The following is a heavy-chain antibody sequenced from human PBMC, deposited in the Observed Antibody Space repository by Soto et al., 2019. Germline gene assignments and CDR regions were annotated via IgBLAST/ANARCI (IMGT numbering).Heavy chain of an antibody. J-gene: IGHJ4*02. Sequence: EVQLLDSGGGSVQPGGSLRLSCAASGFTFSNYGMSWVRQAPGKGLEWVSSIVASGGSTYYADLVKGRFTISRDNSENNLYLQMNSLRAEDTAVYYGVKERLQRGFDYWVQGTLVTVSS. D-gene: IGHD6-25*01. V-gene: IGHV3-23*01. CDR2: IVASGGST. CDR1: GFTFSNYG. CDR3: VKERLQRGFDY.